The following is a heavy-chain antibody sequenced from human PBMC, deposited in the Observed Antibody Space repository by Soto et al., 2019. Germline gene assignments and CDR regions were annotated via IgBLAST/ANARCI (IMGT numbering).Heavy chain of an antibody. Sequence: EVQLLESGGGLVQPGGSLRLSCAASGFTFSSYAMSWVRQAPGKGLEWGSAISGSGGSTYYADSVKGRFTISRDNSKNMLYLQMNSLRAEDTAVYYCAKDSNGGWYPLFDYWGQGTLVTVSS. V-gene: IGHV3-23*01. CDR3: AKDSNGGWYPLFDY. CDR1: GFTFSSYA. CDR2: ISGSGGST. D-gene: IGHD6-19*01. J-gene: IGHJ4*02.